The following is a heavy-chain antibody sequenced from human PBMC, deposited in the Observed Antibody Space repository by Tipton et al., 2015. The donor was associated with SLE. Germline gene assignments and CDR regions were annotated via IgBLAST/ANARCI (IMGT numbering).Heavy chain of an antibody. D-gene: IGHD2-15*01. CDR2: VNPNGDTT. J-gene: IGHJ4*01. CDR1: GYTFVNHY. CDR3: ASDGANCSGGSYYPVY. V-gene: IGHV1-46*01. Sequence: QLVQSGAEVKKPGASVKISCKASGYTFVNHYMHWVRQAPGQGLERMGLVNPNGDTTVDAQKFQGRISMTRDTSTSTVYMDLSSLRFEDTATYFCASDGANCSGGSYYPVYCGPGTLVTVSS.